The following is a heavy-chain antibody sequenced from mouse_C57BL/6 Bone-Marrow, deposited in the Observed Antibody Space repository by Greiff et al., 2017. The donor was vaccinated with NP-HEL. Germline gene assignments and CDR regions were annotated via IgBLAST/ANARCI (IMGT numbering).Heavy chain of an antibody. V-gene: IGHV6-3*01. J-gene: IGHJ3*01. D-gene: IGHD1-1*02. Sequence: DVMLVESGGGLVQPGGSMKLSCVASGFTFSNYWMNWVRQSPEKGLEWVAQIRLKSDNYATHYAESVKGRFTISRDDSKSSVYLQMNNLRAEDTGIYYCTVWWVTQAWFAYWGQGTLVTVSA. CDR2: IRLKSDNYAT. CDR3: TVWWVTQAWFAY. CDR1: GFTFSNYW.